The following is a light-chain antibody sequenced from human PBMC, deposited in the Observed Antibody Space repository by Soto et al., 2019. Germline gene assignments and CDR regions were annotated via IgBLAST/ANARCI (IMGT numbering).Light chain of an antibody. J-gene: IGLJ7*01. CDR1: KIGGKS. CDR2: YDS. V-gene: IGLV3-21*04. CDR3: QVWDSSRDHVV. Sequence: SSELTQPPSVSVAPGKTARITCGGDKIGGKSVHWYQQKPGQAPVVVIYYDSDRPSGIPERFSGSNSGNTATLTISTVEAGDEADYYCQVWDSSRDHVVFGGGTQLTVL.